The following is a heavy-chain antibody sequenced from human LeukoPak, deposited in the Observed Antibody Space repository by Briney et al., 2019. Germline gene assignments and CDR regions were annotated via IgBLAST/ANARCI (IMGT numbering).Heavy chain of an antibody. CDR1: GFTFSNYA. Sequence: PGGSLRLSCAASGFTFSNYARSWVRQAPGKGLEWVSVISGSGGSTYYADSVQGRFTISRDNSKNTLDLQMNSLRAEDTAIYYCAKAGTDYYDSSGNYHWGQGTLVTVSS. CDR3: AKAGTDYYDSSGNYH. J-gene: IGHJ5*02. CDR2: ISGSGGST. V-gene: IGHV3-23*01. D-gene: IGHD3-22*01.